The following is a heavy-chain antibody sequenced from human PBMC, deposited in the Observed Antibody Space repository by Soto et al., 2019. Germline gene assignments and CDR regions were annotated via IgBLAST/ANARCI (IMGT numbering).Heavy chain of an antibody. CDR3: AKGNWNYPWYFDY. CDR1: GFTFSSYA. Sequence: GGSLRLSCAASGFTFSSYAMSWFRQAPGKGLEWVSAISGSGGSTYYADSVKGRFTISRDNSKNTLYLQMNSLRAEDTAVYYCAKGNWNYPWYFDYWGQGTLVTVSS. D-gene: IGHD1-7*01. CDR2: ISGSGGST. J-gene: IGHJ4*02. V-gene: IGHV3-23*01.